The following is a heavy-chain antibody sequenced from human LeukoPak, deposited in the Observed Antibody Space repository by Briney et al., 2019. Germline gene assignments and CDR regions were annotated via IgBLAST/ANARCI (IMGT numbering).Heavy chain of an antibody. D-gene: IGHD3-22*01. Sequence: SVKVSCKASGGTFSSYAISWVRQAPGQGLEWMGRIIPILGIANYAQKFQGRVTITADKSTSIAYMELSSLRSEDTAVYYCAREGPRVYYDSSGTFDYWGQGTLVTVSS. CDR3: AREGPRVYYDSSGTFDY. J-gene: IGHJ4*02. CDR1: GGTFSSYA. CDR2: IIPILGIA. V-gene: IGHV1-69*04.